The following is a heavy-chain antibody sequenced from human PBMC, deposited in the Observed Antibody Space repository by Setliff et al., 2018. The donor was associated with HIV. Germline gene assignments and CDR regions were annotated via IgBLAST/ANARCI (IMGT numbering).Heavy chain of an antibody. CDR2: IIPIFGTA. Sequence: GASVKVSCKTSGDTLSSYAITWVRQAPGQGLEWMGRIIPIFGTADYAQKFQGRVTLTADESTSIAYMELNSLRSEDTAVYYCARGRYGGNDLDYWGQGTLVTVS. CDR1: GDTLSSYA. CDR3: ARGRYGGNDLDY. J-gene: IGHJ4*02. D-gene: IGHD4-17*01. V-gene: IGHV1-69*13.